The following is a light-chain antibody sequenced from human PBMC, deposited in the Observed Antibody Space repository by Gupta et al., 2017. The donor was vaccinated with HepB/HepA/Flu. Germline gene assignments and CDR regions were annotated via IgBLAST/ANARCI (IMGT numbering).Light chain of an antibody. J-gene: IGLJ3*02. CDR3: AAWYDILSAGV. V-gene: IGLV1-44*01. CDR1: TSNIGSNS. CDR2: ANN. Sequence: QSVLTQPPSSSGTPGQRVTMSCYGSTSNIGSNSVNWYQKLPGTAPKLVIYANNNRPSGVPERFSGSRSGTSASLAISGLQAEDEADYYCAAWYDILSAGVFGGGTKLTVL.